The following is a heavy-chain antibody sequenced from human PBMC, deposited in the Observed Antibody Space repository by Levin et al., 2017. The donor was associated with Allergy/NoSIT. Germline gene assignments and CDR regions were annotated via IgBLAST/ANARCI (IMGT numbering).Heavy chain of an antibody. J-gene: IGHJ4*02. CDR1: GFPFSAYD. Sequence: QPGGSLRLSCAASGFPFSAYDMSWVRRAPGKGLGWVSSISRSGGSADYAASVKGRFTMSRDNSKNTLYLQMDSLRAEDTAVYYCAKRTCGGYLEYWGQGTLVTVSS. V-gene: IGHV3-23*01. CDR3: AKRTCGGYLEY. CDR2: ISRSGGSA. D-gene: IGHD3-10*01.